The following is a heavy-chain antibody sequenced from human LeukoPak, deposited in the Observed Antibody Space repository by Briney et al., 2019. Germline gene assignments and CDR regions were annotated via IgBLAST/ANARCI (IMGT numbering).Heavy chain of an antibody. CDR3: ARGPITTRSHFDY. V-gene: IGHV1-69*13. D-gene: IGHD3-22*01. Sequence: SVKVSCKASGGTFSSYAISWVRQAPGQGLERMGGIIPIFATANYAQKFQGRVTITADESTSTAYMELSSLRSEDTAVYYCARGPITTRSHFDYWGQGTLVTVSS. CDR1: GGTFSSYA. CDR2: IIPIFATA. J-gene: IGHJ4*02.